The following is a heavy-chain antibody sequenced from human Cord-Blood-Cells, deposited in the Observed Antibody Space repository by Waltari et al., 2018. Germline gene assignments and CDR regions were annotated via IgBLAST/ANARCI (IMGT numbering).Heavy chain of an antibody. CDR3: ARLRITMVQGVMDAFDI. V-gene: IGHV1-46*01. CDR1: GYTFTSYY. D-gene: IGHD3-10*01. CDR2: INPSGGST. J-gene: IGHJ3*02. Sequence: QVQLVQSGAEVKKPGASVKVSCKASGYTFTSYYMHWLRQAPGPGLEWMGIINPSGGSTSYAQKFQGRVTMTRDTSTSTVYMELSSLRSEDMAVYYCARLRITMVQGVMDAFDIWGQGTMVTVSS.